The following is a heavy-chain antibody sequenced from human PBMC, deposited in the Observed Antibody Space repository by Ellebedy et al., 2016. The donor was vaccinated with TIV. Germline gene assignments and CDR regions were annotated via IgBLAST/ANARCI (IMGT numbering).Heavy chain of an antibody. V-gene: IGHV4-4*02. CDR1: GGSISSSNW. CDR3: ARDRLRGGYCSGGSCCSGGFDY. D-gene: IGHD2-15*01. Sequence: SETLSLXXAVSGGSISSSNWWSWVRQPPGKGLEWIGEIYHSGSTNYNPSLKSRVTISVDTSKNQFSLKLSSVTAADTAVYYCARDRLRGGYCSGGSCCSGGFDYWGQGTLVTVSS. CDR2: IYHSGST. J-gene: IGHJ4*02.